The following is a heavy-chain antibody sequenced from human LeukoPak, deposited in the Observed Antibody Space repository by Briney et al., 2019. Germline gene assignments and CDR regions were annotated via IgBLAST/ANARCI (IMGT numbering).Heavy chain of an antibody. CDR2: VSTYNSEI. V-gene: IGHV1-18*01. D-gene: IGHD1-1*01. Sequence: ASVKVSCKASGYRFSSVGISWVRQAPGQGLEWIGWVSTYNSEINYAPKFQARVTMTKDTSTSTVFLEMWSLRADDTAVYYCVRNNWNEFDPWGQGTLVTVSS. CDR3: VRNNWNEFDP. J-gene: IGHJ5*02. CDR1: GYRFSSVG.